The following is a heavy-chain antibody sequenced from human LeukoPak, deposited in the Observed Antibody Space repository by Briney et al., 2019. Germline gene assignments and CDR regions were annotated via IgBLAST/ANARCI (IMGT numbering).Heavy chain of an antibody. D-gene: IGHD6-19*01. CDR2: INHSGST. V-gene: IGHV4-34*01. Sequence: SETLSLTCAVYGGSFSGYYWSWIRQPPGKGLEWIGEINHSGSTNYNPSLKSRVTISVDTSRNQFSLKLSSVIAADTAVYYCASDDSSGWSYWGQGTLVTVSS. J-gene: IGHJ4*02. CDR1: GGSFSGYY. CDR3: ASDDSSGWSY.